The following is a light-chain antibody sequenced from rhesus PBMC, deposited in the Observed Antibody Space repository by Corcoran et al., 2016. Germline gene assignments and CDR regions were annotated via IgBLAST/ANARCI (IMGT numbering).Light chain of an antibody. V-gene: IGKV4-1*01. CDR1: QSLLYSSNNQNS. CDR2: WAY. Sequence: DVVMTQSPDSLAVPLGARVTINCKSSQSLLYSSNNQNSLAWYQQKPGQPPKLLIHWAYSRESGVPNRLLGSVSGTDFTLTISGLQAEDLAVYYCQQYDYIPFTFGPGTKLDIK. J-gene: IGKJ3*01. CDR3: QQYDYIPFT.